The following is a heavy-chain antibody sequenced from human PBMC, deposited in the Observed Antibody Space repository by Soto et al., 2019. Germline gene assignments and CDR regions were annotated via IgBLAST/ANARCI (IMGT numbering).Heavy chain of an antibody. Sequence: EGSLRLSCAVSGFTFSSYEMNWVCQAPGKGLEWVSYIGTSGKTIYYADSVRGRFTISRDNAKNSLYLQMNSLRAEETAVYFCARDPAIYSGKFVYGLEVWGRGTTVTVSS. V-gene: IGHV3-48*03. CDR1: GFTFSSYE. J-gene: IGHJ6*02. CDR3: ARDPAIYSGKFVYGLEV. CDR2: IGTSGKTI. D-gene: IGHD4-4*01.